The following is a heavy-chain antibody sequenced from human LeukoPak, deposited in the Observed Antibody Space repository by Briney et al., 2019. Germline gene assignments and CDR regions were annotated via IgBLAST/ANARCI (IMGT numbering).Heavy chain of an antibody. CDR3: ARGRPHGNDY. D-gene: IGHD4-23*01. Sequence: GGSLRLSCAASAFTLSSYWMNWVRQAPGKGLVWVSRIASDGSSTTYADSVKGRFSISRANAKNTLYLQMSSLRVEDTAVYYCARGRPHGNDYWGQRTLVTVSS. CDR2: IASDGSST. V-gene: IGHV3-74*01. J-gene: IGHJ4*02. CDR1: AFTLSSYW.